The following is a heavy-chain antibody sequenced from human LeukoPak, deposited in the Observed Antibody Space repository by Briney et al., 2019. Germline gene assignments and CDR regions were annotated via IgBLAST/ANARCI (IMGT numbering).Heavy chain of an antibody. CDR1: GFTFSSYG. CDR2: IRYDGSNK. CDR3: ALGKNFGYHYFDF. V-gene: IGHV3-30*02. J-gene: IGHJ4*02. D-gene: IGHD2-2*03. Sequence: PGGSLRLSCGASGFTFSSYGMHWVRQAPGKGLEWVAFIRYDGSNKYYADSVKGRFTISRDNSKNTLYLQMNSLRAEDTAVYYCALGKNFGYHYFDFWGQGALVTVSS.